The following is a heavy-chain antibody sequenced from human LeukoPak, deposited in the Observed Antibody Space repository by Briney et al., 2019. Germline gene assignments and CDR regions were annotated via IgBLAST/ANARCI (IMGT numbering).Heavy chain of an antibody. Sequence: SETLSLTCAVYGGSFSGYYWSWIRQPPGKGLEWIGEINHSGSTNYNPSLKSRVTISVDTSKNQFSLKLSFVTAADTAVYYCARGATIFGVVRGAFDIWGQGTMVTVSS. V-gene: IGHV4-34*01. CDR2: INHSGST. J-gene: IGHJ3*02. CDR3: ARGATIFGVVRGAFDI. CDR1: GGSFSGYY. D-gene: IGHD3-3*01.